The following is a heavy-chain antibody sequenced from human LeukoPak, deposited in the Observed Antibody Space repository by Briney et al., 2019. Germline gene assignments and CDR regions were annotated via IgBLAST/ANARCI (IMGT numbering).Heavy chain of an antibody. V-gene: IGHV3-74*01. CDR1: GFTFSSYW. CDR3: ARAVSYDILTGYSDY. Sequence: QPGGSLRLSCAASGFTFSSYWMHWVRQAPGKGLVWVSRINSDGSSTSYADSVKGRFTISRDNAKNTLYLQMNSLRAEDTAVYYCARAVSYDILTGYSDYWGQGTLVTVSS. CDR2: INSDGSST. J-gene: IGHJ4*02. D-gene: IGHD3-9*01.